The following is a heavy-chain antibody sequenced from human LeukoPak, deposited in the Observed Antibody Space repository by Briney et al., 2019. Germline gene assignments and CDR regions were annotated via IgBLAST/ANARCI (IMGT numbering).Heavy chain of an antibody. J-gene: IGHJ4*02. V-gene: IGHV1-18*01. Sequence: ASVKVSCKASGYTFTSYGISWVRQAPGQGLEWMGWISAYNGNTNYAQKLQGRVTMTTDTSTSTAYMELSRLRSDDTAVYYCARDRANWGFDYWGQGTLVTVSS. CDR3: ARDRANWGFDY. CDR1: GYTFTSYG. D-gene: IGHD7-27*01. CDR2: ISAYNGNT.